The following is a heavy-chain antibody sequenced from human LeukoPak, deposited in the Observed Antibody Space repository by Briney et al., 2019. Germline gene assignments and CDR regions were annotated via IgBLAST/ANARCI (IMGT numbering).Heavy chain of an antibody. CDR3: ASQELYYFDY. Sequence: SETLSLTCTVSGGSISSYYWGWIRQPPGKGLEWIGSIYYSGSTYYNPSLKSRVTISVDTSKNQFSLKLSSVTAADTAVYYCASQELYYFDYWGQGTLVTVSS. D-gene: IGHD1-1*01. CDR2: IYYSGST. J-gene: IGHJ4*02. V-gene: IGHV4-39*01. CDR1: GGSISSYY.